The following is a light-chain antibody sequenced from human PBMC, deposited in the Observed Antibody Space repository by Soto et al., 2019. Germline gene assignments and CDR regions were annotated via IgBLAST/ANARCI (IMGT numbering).Light chain of an antibody. CDR3: QSYDSSNRV. CDR2: EDN. J-gene: IGLJ3*02. CDR1: SGSIASNY. Sequence: NFMLTQPHSVSESPGKTVTISCTRSSGSIASNYVQWYQQRPSSAPTTVIYEDNQRPSGVPDRFSSSIDSSSNSASLTISGLKTEDEADYYCQSYDSSNRVFGGGTKLTVL. V-gene: IGLV6-57*03.